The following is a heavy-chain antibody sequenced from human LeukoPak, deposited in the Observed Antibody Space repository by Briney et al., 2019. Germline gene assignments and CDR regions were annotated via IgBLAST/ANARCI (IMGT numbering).Heavy chain of an antibody. CDR3: AKDRARIVVVPAAVFDY. D-gene: IGHD2-2*01. CDR1: GFTFSDYY. J-gene: IGHJ4*02. Sequence: GGSLRLSCAASGFTFSDYYMSWIRQAPGKGLEWVSGMSGSAGTTYYADSVKGRFTISRDKSKNTLYLQMSSLSAEDTAVYYCAKDRARIVVVPAAVFDYWGQGTLVTVSS. CDR2: MSGSAGTT. V-gene: IGHV3-23*01.